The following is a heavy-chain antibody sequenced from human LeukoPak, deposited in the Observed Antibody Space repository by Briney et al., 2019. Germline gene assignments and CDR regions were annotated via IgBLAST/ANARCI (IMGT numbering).Heavy chain of an antibody. CDR1: GFTFSSYA. J-gene: IGHJ4*02. Sequence: PGGSLRLSRAASGFTFSSYAMSWVRQAPGKGLGWVSAISGSGGSTYYADSVKGRFTISRDNSKNTLYLQMNSLRAEDTAVYYCAKELDSSDLYYFDYWGQGTLVTVSS. CDR3: AKELDSSDLYYFDY. CDR2: ISGSGGST. D-gene: IGHD6-19*01. V-gene: IGHV3-23*01.